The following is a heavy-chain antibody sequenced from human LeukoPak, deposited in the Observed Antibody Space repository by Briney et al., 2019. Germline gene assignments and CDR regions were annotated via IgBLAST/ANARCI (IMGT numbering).Heavy chain of an antibody. CDR3: GRGGGLWFGGLYYYYYMDV. CDR1: GGSISSGSYY. D-gene: IGHD3-10*01. Sequence: SETLSLTCTVSGGSISSGSYYWSWIRQPAGKGLEWIGRIYTSGSTNYNPSLKSRVTISVDTSKNQFSLKLSSVTAADTAVYCCGRGGGLWFGGLYYYYYMDVWGKGTTVTISS. V-gene: IGHV4-61*02. CDR2: IYTSGST. J-gene: IGHJ6*03.